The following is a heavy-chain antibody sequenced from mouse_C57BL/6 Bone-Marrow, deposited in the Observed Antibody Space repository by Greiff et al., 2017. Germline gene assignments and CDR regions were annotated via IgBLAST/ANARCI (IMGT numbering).Heavy chain of an antibody. J-gene: IGHJ1*03. Sequence: DVHLVESGGGLVQPGGSLKLSCAASGFTFSDYYMYWVRQTPEKRLEWVAYISNGGGSTYYPDTVKGRFTISRDNAKNTLYLQMSRLKSEDTAMYYCARHIITTFDWYFDVWGTGTTVTVSS. CDR2: ISNGGGST. CDR3: ARHIITTFDWYFDV. CDR1: GFTFSDYY. V-gene: IGHV5-12*01. D-gene: IGHD1-1*01.